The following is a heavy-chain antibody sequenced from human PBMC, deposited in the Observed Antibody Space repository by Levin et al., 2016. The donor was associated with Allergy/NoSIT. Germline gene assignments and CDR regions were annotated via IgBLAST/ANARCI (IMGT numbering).Heavy chain of an antibody. Sequence: ETLSLTCAVSGFTFNNYAMTWVRQAPGKGLEWVAAISGSARNTYYTDSVKGRFTISRDNSKSMLYLQMNSLRGEDTAVYYCAKGYRSYGLDVWGQGTTVTVSS. J-gene: IGHJ6*02. CDR2: ISGSARNT. D-gene: IGHD6-19*01. CDR1: GFTFNNYA. CDR3: AKGYRSYGLDV. V-gene: IGHV3-23*01.